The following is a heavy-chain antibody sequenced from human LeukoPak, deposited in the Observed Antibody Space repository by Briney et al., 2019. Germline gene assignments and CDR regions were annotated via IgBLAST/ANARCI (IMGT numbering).Heavy chain of an antibody. D-gene: IGHD3-10*02. CDR1: GFTFDNYG. V-gene: IGHV3-30*18. CDR2: ISYDGSNK. J-gene: IGHJ3*01. CDR3: AKFFTGEYVRAFDV. Sequence: GGSLRLSCAASGFTFDNYGINWVRQAPGKGLEWVAVISYDGSNKYYADSVKGRFTISRDNSKITLYLQMNSLRAEDTAVYYCAKFFTGEYVRAFDVWGQATMVTVSS.